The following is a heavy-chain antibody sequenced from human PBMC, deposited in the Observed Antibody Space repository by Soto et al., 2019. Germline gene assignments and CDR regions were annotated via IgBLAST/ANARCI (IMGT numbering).Heavy chain of an antibody. J-gene: IGHJ4*02. CDR3: AHRRRVILSRCSGGPCYSGFDS. CDR2: IYWDNDK. Sequence: QITLKESGPTLVKPTQTLTLTCTFSGFSLSTSGVAVGWIRQSPGKALEWLAIIYWDNDKTYSSSLRSRLTITGDTSKNQVVLTMTNMDPVDTATYYCAHRRRVILSRCSGGPCYSGFDSWGQGVLVTVSS. D-gene: IGHD2-15*01. CDR1: GFSLSTSGVA. V-gene: IGHV2-5*02.